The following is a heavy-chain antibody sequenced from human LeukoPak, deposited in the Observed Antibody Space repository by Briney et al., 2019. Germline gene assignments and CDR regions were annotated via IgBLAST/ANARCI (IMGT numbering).Heavy chain of an antibody. CDR2: INTRGGST. J-gene: IGHJ4*02. CDR3: ARERGSGRTFDN. D-gene: IGHD2-15*01. V-gene: IGHV1-46*01. Sequence: ASVKVSCKASGYTFTCYYMHWVRQPPGQGLEWMGIINTRGGSTSYAQKVQGRVTMTRDTSTSTVYMELSSLRSEDTAVYYCARERGSGRTFDNWGQGTLVTVSS. CDR1: GYTFTCYY.